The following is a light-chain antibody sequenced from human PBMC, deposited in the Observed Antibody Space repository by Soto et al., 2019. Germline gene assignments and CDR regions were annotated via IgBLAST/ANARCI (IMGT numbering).Light chain of an antibody. CDR3: QQYNNWPPWT. CDR2: GAS. V-gene: IGKV3-15*01. CDR1: QSVSSN. Sequence: EIVKTQSPATLSVSPGEKANLFFRGIQSVSSNLAWYQQKPGQAPRLLIYGASTRATGIPARFSGSGSGTEFTLTISSLQSEDFAVYYCQQYNNWPPWTFGQGTKVDIK. J-gene: IGKJ1*01.